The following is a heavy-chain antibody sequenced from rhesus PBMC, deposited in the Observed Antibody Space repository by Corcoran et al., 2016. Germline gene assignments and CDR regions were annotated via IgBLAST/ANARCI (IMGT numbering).Heavy chain of an antibody. CDR1: GGSISDSYC. Sequence: QVQLQESGQGVVKPSETLSLTCAVSGGSISDSYCWSWIRQPPGKGVGWIGNSDVRSTRTTSTPSRKGRVTIAKDTSKNQFSVKLSAVTAADTAVYYCAREPVLQYLDGYVLDSWGQGVVVTVSS. CDR2: SDVRSTRT. V-gene: IGHV4S10*01. CDR3: AREPVLQYLDGYVLDS. D-gene: IGHD3-3*01. J-gene: IGHJ6*01.